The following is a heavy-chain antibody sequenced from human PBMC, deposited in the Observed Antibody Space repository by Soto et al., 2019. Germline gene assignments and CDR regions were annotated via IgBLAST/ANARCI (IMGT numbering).Heavy chain of an antibody. J-gene: IGHJ4*02. D-gene: IGHD3-22*01. CDR3: ARDYYKYYDSSGYYRSPAY. Sequence: WGALRLSCAASGFTFSSDAMHWVRQAPGKGLEWVALISYDGSDKDYADSVKGRFTISRDNSRNTLFLQMNSLRAEDTAVYYCARDYYKYYDSSGYYRSPAYWGQGTLVTVSS. CDR1: GFTFSSDA. CDR2: ISYDGSDK. V-gene: IGHV3-30-3*01.